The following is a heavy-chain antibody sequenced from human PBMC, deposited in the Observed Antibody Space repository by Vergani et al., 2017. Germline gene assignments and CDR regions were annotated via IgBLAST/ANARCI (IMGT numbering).Heavy chain of an antibody. J-gene: IGHJ4*02. Sequence: EVQLVESGGDFVQPGGSLRLSCAASGFTFSSYEMNWVRQAPGKGLEWVSYISSSGGTIYYADSVKGRFTISRDNAKNSLYLQMNSLRAEDTAVYYCARTGLFDYWGQGTLVTVSS. CDR1: GFTFSSYE. CDR2: ISSSGGTI. CDR3: ARTGLFDY. V-gene: IGHV3-48*03. D-gene: IGHD1-14*01.